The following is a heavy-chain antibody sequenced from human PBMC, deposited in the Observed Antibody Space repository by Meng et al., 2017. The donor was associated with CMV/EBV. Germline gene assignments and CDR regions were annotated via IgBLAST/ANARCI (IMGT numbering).Heavy chain of an antibody. J-gene: IGHJ5*02. D-gene: IGHD2-2*01. CDR1: GFSFGDYA. V-gene: IGHV3-49*04. CDR2: IRGNAHHGTT. CDR3: TRAAFCSSSSCSGGNWFDP. Sequence: GESLKISCTASGFSFGDYALRWVRQAPGKGLGWVGFIRGNAHHGTTDYAASVKGRVTISRDESKSIAYLQMNSLKTEDTAVYYCTRAAFCSSSSCSGGNWFDPWGQGTLVTVSS.